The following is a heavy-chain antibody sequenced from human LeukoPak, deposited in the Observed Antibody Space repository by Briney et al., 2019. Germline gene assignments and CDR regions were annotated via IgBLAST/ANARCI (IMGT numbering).Heavy chain of an antibody. J-gene: IGHJ4*02. D-gene: IGHD2-2*01. V-gene: IGHV3-7*01. CDR3: ASEREYCSSTSCHYFFDY. CDR2: IKQDGSEK. CDR1: GFTFSSYW. Sequence: GGSLRLSCAASGFTFSSYWMSWVRQAPGKGLEWVANIKQDGSEKYYVDSVKGRFTISRDNAKNSLYLQMNSLRAGDTAVYYCASEREYCSSTSCHYFFDYWGQGTLVTVSP.